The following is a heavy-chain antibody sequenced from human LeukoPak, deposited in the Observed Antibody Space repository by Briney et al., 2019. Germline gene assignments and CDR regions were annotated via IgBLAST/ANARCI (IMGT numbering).Heavy chain of an antibody. CDR1: GFIFSTYG. D-gene: IGHD3-10*01. J-gene: IGHJ4*02. CDR2: IRNDGSGK. CDR3: AKDRAFGQFLWGNDY. V-gene: IGHV3-30*02. Sequence: PGGSLRLSCAASGFIFSTYGIHWVRQAPGKGLEWVAFIRNDGSGKYYAVSVKGRFTISRDNSKNTLYLQMNSLRAEDTALYYCAKDRAFGQFLWGNDYWGQGTLVTVSS.